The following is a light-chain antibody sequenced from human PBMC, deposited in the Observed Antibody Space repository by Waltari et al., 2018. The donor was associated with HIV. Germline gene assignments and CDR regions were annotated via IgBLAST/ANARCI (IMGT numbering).Light chain of an antibody. J-gene: IGLJ3*02. CDR2: KDN. CDR1: VLAKSY. V-gene: IGLV3-27*01. CDR3: YSAADNMGV. Sequence: SYELTQPSSVSVSPGQTTRITCSGDVLAKSYARWFQQKPGHAPVVMIYKDNERPSGIPGRFSGSSSGTTVTLTISGAQIEDEADYYCYSAADNMGVFGGGTKLTVL.